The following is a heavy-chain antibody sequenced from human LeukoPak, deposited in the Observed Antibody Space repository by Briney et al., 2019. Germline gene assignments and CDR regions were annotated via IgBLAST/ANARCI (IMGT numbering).Heavy chain of an antibody. CDR3: AKELDSSGYFDS. CDR1: GYTLTELS. CDR2: FDPEDGET. D-gene: IGHD3-22*01. V-gene: IGHV1-24*01. Sequence: ASVKVSCKVSGYTLTELSMHWVRQAPGKGLEWMGGFDPEDGETIYAQKFQGRVTMTEDTSTDTAYMELSSLRSEDTAVYYCAKELDSSGYFDSWGQGTLVTVSS. J-gene: IGHJ4*02.